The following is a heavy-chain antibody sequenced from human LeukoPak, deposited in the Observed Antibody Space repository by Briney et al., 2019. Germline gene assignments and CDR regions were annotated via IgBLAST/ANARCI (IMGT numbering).Heavy chain of an antibody. J-gene: IGHJ4*02. CDR3: ARGQEYYYDSSAYSKFDY. Sequence: GGSLRLSCAASGFTFNNYGMHWVRQAPGKGLEWVAAIWYDGSNKYYADSVKGRFTISRDNSKNTLYLQMNSLRAEDTALYYCARGQEYYYDSSAYSKFDYWGQGTLVTVSS. V-gene: IGHV3-33*01. D-gene: IGHD3-22*01. CDR1: GFTFNNYG. CDR2: IWYDGSNK.